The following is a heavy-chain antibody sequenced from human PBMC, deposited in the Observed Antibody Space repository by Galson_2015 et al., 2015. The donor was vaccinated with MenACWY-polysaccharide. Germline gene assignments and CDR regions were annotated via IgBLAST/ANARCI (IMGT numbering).Heavy chain of an antibody. D-gene: IGHD3-16*01. CDR1: GGSVSSDTDY. Sequence: ETLSLTCTVSGGSVSSDTDYWSWLRQPPGKGLEWIGYMSYSGRADQNPSLKSRVTISLDTSKNQFSLRLTSVTAADTAMYYCARKPTPIGGFGWSAPWGQGTLVTVSP. CDR2: MSYSGRA. CDR3: ARKPTPIGGFGWSAP. V-gene: IGHV4-61*01. J-gene: IGHJ5*02.